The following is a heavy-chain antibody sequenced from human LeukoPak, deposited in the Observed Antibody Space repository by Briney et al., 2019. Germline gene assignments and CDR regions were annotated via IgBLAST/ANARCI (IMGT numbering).Heavy chain of an antibody. D-gene: IGHD3-3*01. CDR2: IYYSGST. J-gene: IGHJ4*02. CDR3: ARGGGTLRFLEWLPDY. Sequence: SQTLSLTCTVSGGSISSGGYYWSWIRQHPGKGLEWIGYIYYSGSTYYNPSLKSRVTISVDTSKNQFSLKLSSVTAADTAVYYCARGGGTLRFLEWLPDYWGQGTLVTVSS. V-gene: IGHV4-31*03. CDR1: GGSISSGGYY.